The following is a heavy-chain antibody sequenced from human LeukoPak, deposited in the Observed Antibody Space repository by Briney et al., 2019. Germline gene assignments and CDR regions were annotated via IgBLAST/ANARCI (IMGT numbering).Heavy chain of an antibody. CDR3: ARDQRLPPRGYQLLPGAFDI. CDR2: ISYDGSNK. D-gene: IGHD2-2*01. Sequence: GGSLRLSCAASGFTFSSYAMHWVRQAPGKGLEWVAVISYDGSNKYYADSVKGRFTISRDNSKNTLYLQMNSLRAEDTAVYYCARDQRLPPRGYQLLPGAFDIWGQGTMVTVSS. CDR1: GFTFSSYA. V-gene: IGHV3-30-3*01. J-gene: IGHJ3*02.